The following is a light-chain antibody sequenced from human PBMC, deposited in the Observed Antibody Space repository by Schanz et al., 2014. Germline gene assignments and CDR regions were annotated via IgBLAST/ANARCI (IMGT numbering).Light chain of an antibody. CDR2: EGS. CDR3: SSYAGDTPHVA. CDR1: RSDVGSYNL. Sequence: QSALTQPASVSGSPGQSITISCSGTRSDVGSYNLVSWYQQHPGKAPKLMIFEGSKRPSGVSNRFSGSKSGNTASLTISGLQAEDEADYYCSSYAGDTPHVALGGGTKLTVL. J-gene: IGLJ2*01. V-gene: IGLV2-23*01.